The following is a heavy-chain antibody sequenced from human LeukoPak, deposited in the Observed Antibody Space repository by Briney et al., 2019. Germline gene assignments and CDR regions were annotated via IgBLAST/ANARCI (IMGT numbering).Heavy chain of an antibody. V-gene: IGHV3-7*01. D-gene: IGHD6-13*01. CDR3: ARGAAMSSTGFDY. CDR2: IKQDGTEK. J-gene: IGHJ4*02. Sequence: PGGSLRLSCAASGFTFTTYWMSWVRQAPGKGLEWVANIKQDGTEKYYVDSVKGRFTISRDNARNSLELQMNSLRAEDTAVYYCARGAAMSSTGFDYWGQGTLVTVSS. CDR1: GFTFTTYW.